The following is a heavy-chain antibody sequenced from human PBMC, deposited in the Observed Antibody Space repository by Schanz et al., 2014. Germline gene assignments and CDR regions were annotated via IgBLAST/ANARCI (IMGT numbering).Heavy chain of an antibody. D-gene: IGHD2-2*01. V-gene: IGHV3-48*01. CDR3: ARESSNDIVLVPGAVFDH. CDR1: TFTFSSDW. Sequence: EVHLVESGGGLVQPGGSLRLSCAASTFTFSSDWMSWVRQAPGKGLEWVSYISSSSSTRYYADSVKGRFTISRDNSKNTVYLQMNSLRPGDTAVYYCARESSNDIVLVPGAVFDHWGQGILVTVSS. J-gene: IGHJ4*02. CDR2: ISSSSSTR.